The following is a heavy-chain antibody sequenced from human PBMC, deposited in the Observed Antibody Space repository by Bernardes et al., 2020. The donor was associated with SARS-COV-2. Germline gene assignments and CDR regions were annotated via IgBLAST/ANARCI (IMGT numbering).Heavy chain of an antibody. CDR3: ATAPPTVYCTGGVCYRGNWFDP. CDR2: FDPEDGET. Sequence: ASVKVSCKVSGYTLTELSMHWVRQAPGKGLEWMGGFDPEDGETIYAQKFQGRVTMTEDTSTDTAYMELSSLRSEDTAVYYFATAPPTVYCTGGVCYRGNWFDPWGQGTLVTVSS. CDR1: GYTLTELS. D-gene: IGHD2-8*02. V-gene: IGHV1-24*01. J-gene: IGHJ5*02.